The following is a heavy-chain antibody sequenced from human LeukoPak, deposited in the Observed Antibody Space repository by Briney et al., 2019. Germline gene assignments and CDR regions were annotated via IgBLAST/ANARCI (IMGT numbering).Heavy chain of an antibody. CDR3: ARGTTWSFDY. D-gene: IGHD1-1*01. CDR2: INHSGST. Sequence: SETLSLTCIVSGGSISSSKYYWSWIRQPPGKGLEWIGEINHSGSTNYNPSLKSRVTISVDTSKNQFSLKLSSVTAADTAVYYCARGTTWSFDYWGQGTLVTVSS. V-gene: IGHV4-39*07. J-gene: IGHJ4*02. CDR1: GGSISSSKYY.